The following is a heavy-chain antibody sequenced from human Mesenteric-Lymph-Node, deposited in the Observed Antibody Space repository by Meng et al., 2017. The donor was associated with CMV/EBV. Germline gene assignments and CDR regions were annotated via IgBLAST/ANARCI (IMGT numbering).Heavy chain of an antibody. CDR1: GFTFSSYA. J-gene: IGHJ6*02. D-gene: IGHD6-6*01. CDR2: ISYDGSNK. V-gene: IGHV3-30-3*01. Sequence: GRSLRLSCAASGFTFSSYAMHWVRQAPGKGLEWVAVISYDGSNKYYADSVKGRFTISRDNSKNTLYLQMNSLRAEDTAVYYCARDGSSSSYYYYYGMDVWGQGTTVTVSS. CDR3: ARDGSSSSYYYYYGMDV.